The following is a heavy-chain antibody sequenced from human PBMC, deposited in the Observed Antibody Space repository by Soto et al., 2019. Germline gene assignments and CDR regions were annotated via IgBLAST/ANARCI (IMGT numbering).Heavy chain of an antibody. CDR1: GFTFSSYS. V-gene: IGHV3-21*01. J-gene: IGHJ5*02. CDR2: ISSSSSYI. CDR3: ARGRRARPYYYDSSGFLAX. D-gene: IGHD3-22*01. Sequence: GGSLRLSFAASGFTFSSYSMNWVRQAPGKGLEWVSSISSSSSYIYYADSVKGRFTIYRENAKNSLYLQMNSLRAEDTAVYYCARGRRARPYYYDSSGFLAXWGQVTLFTASX.